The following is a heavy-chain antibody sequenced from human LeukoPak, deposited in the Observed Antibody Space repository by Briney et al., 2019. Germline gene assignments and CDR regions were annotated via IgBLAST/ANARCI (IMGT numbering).Heavy chain of an antibody. CDR1: GFTSSTYA. CDR2: ISGSGGTT. CDR3: AKASHLTGYYLPIDY. D-gene: IGHD3-9*01. J-gene: IGHJ4*01. Sequence: ARSLRLSCAPAGFTSSTYAMTWVRQVPGKGLEWVSAISGSGGTTYNADSVKGRFTISRDNSKNTLYLQMNSLRAEDTAVYYCAKASHLTGYYLPIDYWGHGTLVTVSS. V-gene: IGHV3-23*01.